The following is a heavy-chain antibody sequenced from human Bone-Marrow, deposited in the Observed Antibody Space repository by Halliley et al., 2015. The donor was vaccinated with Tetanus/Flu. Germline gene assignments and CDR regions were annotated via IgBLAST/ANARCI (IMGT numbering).Heavy chain of an antibody. CDR3: AKEDSSSWYWVYYGMDV. D-gene: IGHD6-13*01. CDR1: EFTFRNYG. V-gene: IGHV3-30*18. CDR2: ISFDGNIK. Sequence: SLRLSCVASEFTFRNYGMHWVRQAPGKGLEWVAVISFDGNIKYYSDSVKGRFTISRDNSNNTLHLQMHSLRAEDTGVYYCAKEDSSSWYWVYYGMDVWGQGTTVTVSS. J-gene: IGHJ6*02.